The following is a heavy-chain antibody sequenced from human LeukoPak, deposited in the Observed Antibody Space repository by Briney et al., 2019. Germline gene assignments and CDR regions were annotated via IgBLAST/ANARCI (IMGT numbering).Heavy chain of an antibody. D-gene: IGHD3-3*01. V-gene: IGHV1-69*04. CDR2: IIPILGIA. CDR1: GGTFSSYA. J-gene: IGHJ4*02. CDR3: ARDPGLFTVYYFDY. Sequence: SVKVSCKASGGTFSSYAISWVRQAPGQGLEWMGRIIPILGIANYAQKFQGRVTITADKSTSTACMELSSLRSEDTAVYYCARDPGLFTVYYFDYWGQGTLVTVSS.